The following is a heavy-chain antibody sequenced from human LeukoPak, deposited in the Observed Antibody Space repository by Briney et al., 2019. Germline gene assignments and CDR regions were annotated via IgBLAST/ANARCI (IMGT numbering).Heavy chain of an antibody. D-gene: IGHD4-11*01. V-gene: IGHV3-74*01. CDR3: ARTTLINWFDP. CDR2: INSDGSST. J-gene: IGHJ5*02. CDR1: GFTFSSYW. Sequence: PGGSLRLSCAASGFTFSSYWMHWVHQAPGKGLVWVSRINSDGSSTSYADSVKGRFTISRDNAKNTLYLQMNSLRAEDTAVYYCARTTLINWFDPWGQGTLVTVSS.